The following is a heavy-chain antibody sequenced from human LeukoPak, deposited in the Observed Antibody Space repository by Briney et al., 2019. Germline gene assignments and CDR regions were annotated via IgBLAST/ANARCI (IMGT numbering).Heavy chain of an antibody. CDR1: GFAFSDYW. J-gene: IGHJ4*02. V-gene: IGHV3-7*03. CDR3: VRAPYYSGIEHYFDH. CDR2: IKQDGSEK. D-gene: IGHD3-22*01. Sequence: GGFLRLSCAASGFAFSDYWMTWVRQAPGKGLEWVANIKQDGSEKYLVDSVKGRFTISRDNAKGSLYLQMNSMRAEDTAVYYCVRAPYYSGIEHYFDHWGQGILVTVSS.